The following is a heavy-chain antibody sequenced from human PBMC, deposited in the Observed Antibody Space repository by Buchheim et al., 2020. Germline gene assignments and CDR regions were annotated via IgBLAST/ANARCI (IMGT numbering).Heavy chain of an antibody. V-gene: IGHV4-59*01. Sequence: QVQLQESGPGLVKPSETLSLTCTVSGGSISSYYWSWIRQPPGKGLEWIGYIYYSGSTNYNPSLKSRVTISVDTSKNHFSLNLSSVTAADTAVYYCARDSGGYCSSTSCYYGMDVWGQGTT. CDR1: GGSISSYY. J-gene: IGHJ6*02. CDR2: IYYSGST. CDR3: ARDSGGYCSSTSCYYGMDV. D-gene: IGHD2-2*01.